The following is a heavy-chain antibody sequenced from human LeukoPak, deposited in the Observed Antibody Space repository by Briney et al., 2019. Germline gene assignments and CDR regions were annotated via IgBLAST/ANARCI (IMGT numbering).Heavy chain of an antibody. CDR2: ISSSSSYI. D-gene: IGHD3-10*01. J-gene: IGHJ3*02. CDR3: AREGVTIHVGAFDI. CDR1: GFTFSNYW. Sequence: GGSLRLSCAASGFTFSNYWMHWVRQAPGKGLEWVSSISSSSSYIYYADSVKGRFTISRDNAKNSLYLQMNSLRAEDTAVYYCAREGVTIHVGAFDIWGQGTMVTVSS. V-gene: IGHV3-21*01.